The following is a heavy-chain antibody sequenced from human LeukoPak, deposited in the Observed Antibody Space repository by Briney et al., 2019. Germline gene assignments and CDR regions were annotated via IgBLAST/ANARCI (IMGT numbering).Heavy chain of an antibody. Sequence: SETLSLTCTVSGGSISSYYWSWIRQPPGKGLEWIGYIYYSGSTNYNPSLKSRVTISVDTSKNQFSLKLSSVTAADTAVYYCARDPIAFVAEYYFDYWGQGTLVTVSS. CDR2: IYYSGST. CDR3: ARDPIAFVAEYYFDY. V-gene: IGHV4-59*01. CDR1: GGSISSYY. J-gene: IGHJ4*02. D-gene: IGHD3-16*01.